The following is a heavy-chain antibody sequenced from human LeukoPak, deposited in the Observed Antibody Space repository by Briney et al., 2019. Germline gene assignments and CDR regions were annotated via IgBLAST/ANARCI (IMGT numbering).Heavy chain of an antibody. CDR2: ISGSGGST. Sequence: GGSLRLSCAASGFTFSSYAMSWVRQAPGKGLELVSAISGSGGSTYYADSVKGRFTISRDNSKNTLYLQMNSLRAEDTAVYYCAKGYYDSSGYYDYWGQGTLVTVSS. J-gene: IGHJ4*02. CDR3: AKGYYDSSGYYDY. V-gene: IGHV3-23*01. CDR1: GFTFSSYA. D-gene: IGHD3-22*01.